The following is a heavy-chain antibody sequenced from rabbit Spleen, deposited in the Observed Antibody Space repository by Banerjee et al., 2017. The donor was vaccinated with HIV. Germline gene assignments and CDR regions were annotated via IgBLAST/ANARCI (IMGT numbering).Heavy chain of an antibody. Sequence: QSLEESGGDLVKPGASLTLTCTASGFSFSSSYYVCWVRQAPGKGLEWIACIYAGGSGSTYYASWAKGRFTISKTSSTTVTLQMTSLTAADTATYFCARDAGTSFSTYGMDLWGQGTLVTVS. CDR3: ARDAGTSFSTYGMDL. V-gene: IGHV1S40*01. CDR1: GFSFSSSYY. J-gene: IGHJ6*01. D-gene: IGHD8-1*01. CDR2: IYAGGSGST.